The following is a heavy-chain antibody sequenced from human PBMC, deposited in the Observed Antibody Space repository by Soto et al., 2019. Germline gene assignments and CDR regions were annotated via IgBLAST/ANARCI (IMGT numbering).Heavy chain of an antibody. CDR2: ISYDGSNK. CDR3: AKDRRYYGSGSYGMVLNYYYYYGMDV. D-gene: IGHD3-10*01. Sequence: PGGSLRLSCAASGFTFSSYGMHWVRQAPGKGLEWVAVISYDGSNKYYADSVKGRFTISRDNSKNTLYLQMNSLRAEDTAVYYCAKDRRYYGSGSYGMVLNYYYYYGMDVWGQGTTVTVSS. V-gene: IGHV3-30*18. J-gene: IGHJ6*02. CDR1: GFTFSSYG.